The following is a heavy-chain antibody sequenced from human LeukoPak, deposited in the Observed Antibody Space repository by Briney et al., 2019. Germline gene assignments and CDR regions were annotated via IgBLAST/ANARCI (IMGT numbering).Heavy chain of an antibody. Sequence: ASVKVSCKASGYIFLAYYMHWVRQAPGQGLEWMGWVNPNSGGTNHAQNFQGRVTMTRDTSISTAYMELSRLRSDDTAVYYCARDISPTLRLGGDYYYYGMDVWGQGTTVTVSS. CDR3: ARDISPTLRLGGDYYYYGMDV. CDR2: VNPNSGGT. J-gene: IGHJ6*02. CDR1: GYIFLAYY. D-gene: IGHD3-16*01. V-gene: IGHV1-2*02.